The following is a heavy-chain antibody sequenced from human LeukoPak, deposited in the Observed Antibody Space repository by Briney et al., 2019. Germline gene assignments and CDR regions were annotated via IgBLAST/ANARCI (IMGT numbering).Heavy chain of an antibody. CDR2: IIPILGIA. J-gene: IGHJ4*02. CDR3: ARDLASSGYYSLPDY. CDR1: GGTFSSYA. D-gene: IGHD3-22*01. Sequence: SVKVSCKASGGTFSSYATSWVRQAPGQGLEWMGRIIPILGIANYAQKFQGRVTITADKSTSTAYMELSSLRSEDTAVYYCARDLASSGYYSLPDYWGQGTLVTVSS. V-gene: IGHV1-69*04.